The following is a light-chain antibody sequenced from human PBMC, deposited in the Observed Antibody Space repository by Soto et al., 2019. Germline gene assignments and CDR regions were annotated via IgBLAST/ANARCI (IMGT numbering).Light chain of an antibody. CDR1: QSVYSA. V-gene: IGKV3-15*01. J-gene: IGKJ2*01. CDR3: QQYNNWPPYT. CDR2: ATS. Sequence: EILMTQSPATLSVSPGERATLSCRASQSVYSALAWYQQKPGQAPRLLIYATSTRATGIPARFSGSGSGTEFTLTISSLQSEDSAVYYCQQYNNWPPYTFGQGTKLEIK.